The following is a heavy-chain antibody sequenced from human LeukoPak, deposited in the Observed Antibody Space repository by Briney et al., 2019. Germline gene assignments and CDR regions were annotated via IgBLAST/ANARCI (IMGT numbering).Heavy chain of an antibody. CDR3: ARDPPAPIQLWLYLDY. V-gene: IGHV3-30-3*01. D-gene: IGHD5-18*01. CDR1: GFTFSSYA. CDR2: ISYDGSNK. J-gene: IGHJ4*02. Sequence: PGGSLRLSCAASGFTFSSYAMDWVRQAPGKGLEWVAVISYDGSNKYYADSVKGRFTISRDNSKNTLYLQMNSLRAEDTAVYYCARDPPAPIQLWLYLDYWGQGTLVTVSS.